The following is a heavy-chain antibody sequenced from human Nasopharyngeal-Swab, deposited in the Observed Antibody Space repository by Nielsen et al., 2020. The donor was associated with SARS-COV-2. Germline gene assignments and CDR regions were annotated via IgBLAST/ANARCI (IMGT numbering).Heavy chain of an antibody. D-gene: IGHD3-22*01. Sequence: GGSLRLSCAASGFTFSNAWMSWVRQAPGKGLEWVGRIKSKTDGGKTDYAAPVKGRFTISRDDSKNTLYLQMNSLKTEDTAVYYCTTDQGSGYGSWGQGTLVTVSS. CDR3: TTDQGSGYGS. V-gene: IGHV3-15*01. CDR1: GFTFSNAW. CDR2: IKSKTDGGKT. J-gene: IGHJ5*02.